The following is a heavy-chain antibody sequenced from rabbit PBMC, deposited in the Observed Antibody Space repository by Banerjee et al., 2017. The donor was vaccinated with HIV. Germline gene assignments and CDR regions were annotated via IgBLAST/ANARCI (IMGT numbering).Heavy chain of an antibody. Sequence: QSLEESGGGLVKPGASLTLTCTASGFDISSYHMCWVRQAPGKGLEWIGCINTGSGGTSYASWAKGRFTISKTSSTTVTLQMTSLTAADTATYFCARDAGYYGMDLWGPGTLVTVS. CDR1: GFDISSYH. J-gene: IGHJ6*01. V-gene: IGHV1S40*01. CDR2: INTGSGGT. D-gene: IGHD4-2*01. CDR3: ARDAGYYGMDL.